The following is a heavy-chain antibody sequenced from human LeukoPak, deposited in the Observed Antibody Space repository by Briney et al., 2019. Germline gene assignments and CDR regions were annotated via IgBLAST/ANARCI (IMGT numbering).Heavy chain of an antibody. Sequence: SETLSLTCAVYGGSFSGYYWSWIRQPPGKGLEWIGEINHRGSTNYNPSLKSRVTISVDTSKNQFSLKLSSVTAADTAVYYCAREEWGYMDVWGKGTTVTISS. CDR1: GGSFSGYY. CDR3: AREEWGYMDV. CDR2: INHRGST. D-gene: IGHD1-26*01. V-gene: IGHV4-34*01. J-gene: IGHJ6*03.